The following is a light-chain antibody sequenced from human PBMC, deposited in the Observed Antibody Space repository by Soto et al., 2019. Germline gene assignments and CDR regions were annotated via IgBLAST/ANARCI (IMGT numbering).Light chain of an antibody. J-gene: IGKJ1*01. Sequence: DIQITQSPSTLSASVGDRVTITCRASQSISSWLAWYQQKPGKAPKLLIYAASHLQSGVPSRFSGSGSGTHFTLTISSLQPDDFATYYCQQSYSTPWTFGQGTKVDIK. CDR2: AAS. CDR1: QSISSW. V-gene: IGKV1-5*01. CDR3: QQSYSTPWT.